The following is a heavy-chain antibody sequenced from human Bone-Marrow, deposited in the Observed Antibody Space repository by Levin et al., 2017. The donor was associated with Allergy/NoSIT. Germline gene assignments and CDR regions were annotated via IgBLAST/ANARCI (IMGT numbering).Heavy chain of an antibody. Sequence: GESLKISCTSSEFSVSDKYMNWVRQAPGKGLEGGSLIDRGGVTFYADSVEGRVSISRATSEHTVSLHMDSLRVEDTAVYYCASSGHDIVTGYYYYYFMDVWGKGTTVTVSS. V-gene: IGHV3-66*01. D-gene: IGHD3-9*01. CDR2: IDRGGVT. J-gene: IGHJ6*03. CDR3: ASSGHDIVTGYYYYYFMDV. CDR1: EFSVSDKY.